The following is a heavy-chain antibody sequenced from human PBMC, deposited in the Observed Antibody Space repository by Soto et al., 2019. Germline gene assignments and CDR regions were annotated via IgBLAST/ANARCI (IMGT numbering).Heavy chain of an antibody. Sequence: QVQLQESGPGLVKPSGTLSLTCAVSGASIRSSNWWTWVRQPPGKGLEWIGEMFHSGSTTYNPSLKRRLTISVDKSNNQFSLKLNSVTAADTAVYYCVRVDGDLLGIDFWGQGTLVTVSS. J-gene: IGHJ4*02. CDR3: VRVDGDLLGIDF. CDR2: MFHSGST. D-gene: IGHD3-10*01. CDR1: GASIRSSNW. V-gene: IGHV4-4*02.